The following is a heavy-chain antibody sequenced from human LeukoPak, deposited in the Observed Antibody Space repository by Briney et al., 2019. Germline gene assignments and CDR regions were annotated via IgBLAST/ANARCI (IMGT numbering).Heavy chain of an antibody. Sequence: SVKVSCKASGGTFSSSAITWVRQAPGQGLEWMGRITPVLNITNYAQKFQGRVTITADTSTSTAYMELSSLRSEETAGYYCARDQGLTAPPPYGLDVWGQGTTVTVSS. CDR1: GGTFSSSA. V-gene: IGHV1-69*04. CDR3: ARDQGLTAPPPYGLDV. CDR2: ITPVLNIT. D-gene: IGHD5-18*01. J-gene: IGHJ6*02.